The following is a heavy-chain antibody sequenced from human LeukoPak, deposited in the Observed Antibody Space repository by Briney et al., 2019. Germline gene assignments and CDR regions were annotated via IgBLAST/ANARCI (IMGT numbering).Heavy chain of an antibody. D-gene: IGHD2-15*01. CDR1: GGSISSGGYY. J-gene: IGHJ1*01. Sequence: SETLSLTCTVSGGSISSGGYYWSWIRQHPGKGLEWIGYIYYSGSTYYHPSLKSRVTISVDTSKNQFSLKLSSVTAADTAVYYCARDPGPYCSGGSCYRGQWGQGTLVTVSS. CDR3: ARDPGPYCSGGSCYRGQ. V-gene: IGHV4-31*03. CDR2: IYYSGST.